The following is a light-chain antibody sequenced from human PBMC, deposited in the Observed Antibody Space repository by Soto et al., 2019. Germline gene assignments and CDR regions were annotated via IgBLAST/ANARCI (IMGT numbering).Light chain of an antibody. CDR3: QQYSAYPLT. Sequence: DIQLTQSPSTLSASVGDRVTITCRASQNINGYLAWYQQKPGKAPKLLIYWASSLISGVPSRFTGGESGTEFPLTISSLQPDDFATYYCQQYSAYPLTFGGGTKVDVK. CDR1: QNINGY. J-gene: IGKJ4*01. V-gene: IGKV1-5*03. CDR2: WAS.